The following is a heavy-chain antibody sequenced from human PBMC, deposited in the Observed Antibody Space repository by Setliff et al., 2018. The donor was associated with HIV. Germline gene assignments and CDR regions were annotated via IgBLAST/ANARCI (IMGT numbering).Heavy chain of an antibody. J-gene: IGHJ6*03. V-gene: IGHV1-46*01. CDR3: AREFGAGIRQIVAGEFYYMDV. CDR2: INPSGGST. Sequence: ASVKVSCKASGYTFTSYYMHWVRQAPGQGLEWMGIINPSGGSTTYAQKFQGRVTMTRDTSTSTVYMELSRLRSDDTAVYYCAREFGAGIRQIVAGEFYYMDVWGKGTTVTVSS. CDR1: GYTFTSYY. D-gene: IGHD5-12*01.